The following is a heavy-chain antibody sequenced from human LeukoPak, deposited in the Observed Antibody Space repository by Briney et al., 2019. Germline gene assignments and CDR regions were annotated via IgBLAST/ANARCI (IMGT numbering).Heavy chain of an antibody. D-gene: IGHD2-2*01. V-gene: IGHV1-2*02. CDR1: GYTFTGYY. CDR3: ARDHCSSANCYEYHYHGMDV. J-gene: IGHJ6*02. Sequence: GASVKVSCKASGYTFTGYYMHWVRQAPGQGLEWMGWINPNIGGTNYAQKFQGSVTMTRDTSISTAYMELTNLRPDDTAVYYCARDHCSSANCYEYHYHGMDVWGQGTTVTVSS. CDR2: INPNIGGT.